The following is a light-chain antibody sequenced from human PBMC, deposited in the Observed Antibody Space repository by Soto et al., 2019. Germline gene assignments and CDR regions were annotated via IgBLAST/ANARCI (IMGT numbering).Light chain of an antibody. CDR3: QQYYNKVT. V-gene: IGKV4-1*01. CDR1: QSVLYSSNNKNY. CDR2: WAS. J-gene: IGKJ5*01. Sequence: DIVMTQSPDSLAVSLGERATINCKSSQSVLYSSNNKNYLAWYQQKPGQPPKLLIYWASTRESGVPDRFSGGGSATDFTLTISSLQAEDVAVYYCQQYYNKVTFGQGTRLEIK.